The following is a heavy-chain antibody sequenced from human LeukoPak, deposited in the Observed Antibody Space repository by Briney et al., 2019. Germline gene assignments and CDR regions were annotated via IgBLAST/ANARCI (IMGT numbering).Heavy chain of an antibody. CDR1: GYTFTSYD. CDR3: ARGGYSYVIYYYYYMDV. J-gene: IGHJ6*03. CDR2: MNPNSGNT. D-gene: IGHD5-18*01. Sequence: ASVKVSCKASGYTFTSYDINWVRQATGQGLEWMGWMNPNSGNTGYAQKFRGRVTITRNTPISTAYMELSSLRSEDTAVYYCARGGYSYVIYYYYYMDVWGKGTTVTVSS. V-gene: IGHV1-8*03.